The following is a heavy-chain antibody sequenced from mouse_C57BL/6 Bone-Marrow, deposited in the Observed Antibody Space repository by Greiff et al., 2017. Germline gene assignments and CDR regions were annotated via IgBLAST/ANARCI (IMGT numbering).Heavy chain of an antibody. CDR1: GYTFTSYW. CDR3: ARQRRSYLDY. Sequence: QVQLPQPGAELVMPGASVKLSCEASGYTFTSYWMHWVNQRPGQGLEWIGELDPSASYTNYHQKFKGQSTLTVDKSTSTAYMQLSRLTSEDSAVYYCARQRRSYLDYWGEGTTHAVST. D-gene: IGHD1-1*01. V-gene: IGHV1-69*01. J-gene: IGHJ2*01. CDR2: LDPSASYT.